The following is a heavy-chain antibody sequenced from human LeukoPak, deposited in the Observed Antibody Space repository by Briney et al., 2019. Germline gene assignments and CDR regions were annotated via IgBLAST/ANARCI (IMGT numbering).Heavy chain of an antibody. J-gene: IGHJ4*02. D-gene: IGHD2-15*01. CDR1: GGSISSGSYY. CDR2: IYTSGST. V-gene: IGHV4-61*02. Sequence: SETLSLTCTDPGGSISSGSYYWSCIRQPAGEGLESIGRIYTSGSTNYNPSLKSRVTRSLDTSKNQFSQKLSSVTAADTAVYYCARGFGVVVAAIDYWGQGTLVTVSS. CDR3: ARGFGVVVAAIDY.